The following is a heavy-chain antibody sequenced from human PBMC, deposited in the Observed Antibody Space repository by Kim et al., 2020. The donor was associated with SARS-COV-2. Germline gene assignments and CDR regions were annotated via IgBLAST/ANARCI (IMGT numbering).Heavy chain of an antibody. J-gene: IGHJ3*02. CDR1: GYSFTSYW. CDR2: IYPGDSDT. Sequence: GESLKISCKGSGYSFTSYWIGWVRQMPGKGLEWMGIIYPGDSDTRYSPSFQGQVTISADKSISTAYLQWSSLKASDTAMYYCARRFTVHYYDSSGSHDAFDIWGQGTMVTVSS. V-gene: IGHV5-51*01. CDR3: ARRFTVHYYDSSGSHDAFDI. D-gene: IGHD3-22*01.